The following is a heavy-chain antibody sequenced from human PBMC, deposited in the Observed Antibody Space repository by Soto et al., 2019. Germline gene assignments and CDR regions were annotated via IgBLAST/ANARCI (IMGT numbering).Heavy chain of an antibody. V-gene: IGHV4-59*01. CDR1: GGSISSYY. CDR3: ARGRGDTAMAWYY. Sequence: QVQLQESGPGLVKPSETLSLTCTVSGGSISSYYWSWIRQSPGKGLEWIGYISYSGGTKYNPSLKSRLTISVDPSKNQLSLKLSSVPAADPAVYYCARGRGDTAMAWYYWGQGTLVTVSS. CDR2: ISYSGGT. J-gene: IGHJ4*02. D-gene: IGHD5-18*01.